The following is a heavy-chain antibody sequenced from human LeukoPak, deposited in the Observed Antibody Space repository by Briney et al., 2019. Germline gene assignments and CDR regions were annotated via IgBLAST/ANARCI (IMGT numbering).Heavy chain of an antibody. CDR3: ATPGEAMVRGVATY. CDR1: GFSFSNYG. V-gene: IGHV3-23*01. CDR2: ISGSGGST. J-gene: IGHJ4*02. Sequence: GRSLRLSCAASGFSFSNYGMHWVRQAPGKGLEWVSAISGSGGSTYYADSVKGRFTISRDNSKNTLYLQMNSLRAEDTAVYYCATPGEAMVRGVATYWGQGTLVTVSS. D-gene: IGHD3-10*01.